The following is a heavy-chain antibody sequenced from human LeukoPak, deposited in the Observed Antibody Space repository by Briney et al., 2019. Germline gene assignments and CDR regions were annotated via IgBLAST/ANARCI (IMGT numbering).Heavy chain of an antibody. CDR1: GFTFSSYA. J-gene: IGHJ4*02. Sequence: GRSLRLSCAASGFTFSSYAMHWVRQAPGKGLEWVAVLSYDGRNKYYADSLKGRFTISRDNSKNTLFLQMNSLRAEDTAVYYCAKDETRDAYNLGATDYWGQGTLATVSS. V-gene: IGHV3-30*04. CDR2: LSYDGRNK. CDR3: AKDETRDAYNLGATDY. D-gene: IGHD5-24*01.